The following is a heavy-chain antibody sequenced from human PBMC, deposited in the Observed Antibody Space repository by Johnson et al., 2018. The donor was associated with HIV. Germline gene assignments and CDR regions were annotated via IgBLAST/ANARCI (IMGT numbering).Heavy chain of an antibody. V-gene: IGHV3-66*02. CDR3: AREFARFLEWFQTDGRAFDI. J-gene: IGHJ3*02. D-gene: IGHD3-3*01. CDR1: GFSFSDSH. CDR2: IYSGGLT. Sequence: VQLVESGGGVVQPGRSLRLSCGASGFSFSDSHMSWIRQAPGKGLEWVSVIYSGGLTYYADSVQGRFTISIDNSKKTLYLQMNSLRAEDTAVYYCAREFARFLEWFQTDGRAFDIWGQGTTVTVSS.